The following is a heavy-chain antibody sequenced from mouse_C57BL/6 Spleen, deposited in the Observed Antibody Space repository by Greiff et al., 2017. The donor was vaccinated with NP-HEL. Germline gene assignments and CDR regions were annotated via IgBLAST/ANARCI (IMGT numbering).Heavy chain of an antibody. J-gene: IGHJ4*01. CDR1: GFTFSSYA. Sequence: EVQGVESGGGLVKPGGSLKLSCAASGFTFSSYAMSWVRQTPEKRLEWVATISDGGSYTYYPDNVKGRFTISRDNAKNNLYLQMSHLKSEDTAMYYCARDEGGSSPYYAMDYWGQGTSVTVSS. CDR2: ISDGGSYT. D-gene: IGHD1-1*01. CDR3: ARDEGGSSPYYAMDY. V-gene: IGHV5-4*01.